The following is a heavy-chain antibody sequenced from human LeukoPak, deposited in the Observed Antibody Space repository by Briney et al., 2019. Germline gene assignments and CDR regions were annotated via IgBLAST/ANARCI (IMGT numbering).Heavy chain of an antibody. D-gene: IGHD3-3*01. J-gene: IGHJ4*02. CDR3: ARDFWGAYRVDFFDY. CDR2: IDYSGSTI. CDR1: GFTFSDYY. Sequence: PGGSLRLSCAASGFTFSDYYMSWIRQAPGKGLEWVSYIDYSGSTIYYADSVKGRFTISRDNARNSLYLQMNSLRAEDTAVYYCARDFWGAYRVDFFDYWGQGTLVTVSS. V-gene: IGHV3-11*04.